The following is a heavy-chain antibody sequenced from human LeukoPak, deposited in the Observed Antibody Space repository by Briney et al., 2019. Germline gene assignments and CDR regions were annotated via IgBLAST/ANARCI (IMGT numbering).Heavy chain of an antibody. V-gene: IGHV1-18*01. CDR1: GYTFTKYG. J-gene: IGHJ5*02. CDR3: AREGSIKLWSREFDP. CDR2: ISASNGNT. D-gene: IGHD2-21*01. Sequence: ASVKVSCKASGYTFTKYGVSWVRQAPGQGLEWMGWISASNGNTNYAQKFQGRIPMTTDTSTSTAYMELRSLRSDGTAVYYCAREGSIKLWSREFDPWDQGTLVTVSS.